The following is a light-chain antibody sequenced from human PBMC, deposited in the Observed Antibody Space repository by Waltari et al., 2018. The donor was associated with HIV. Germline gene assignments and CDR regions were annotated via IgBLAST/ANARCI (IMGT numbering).Light chain of an antibody. CDR3: CSYAGSYTLVV. CDR1: SRAVGGFTI. J-gene: IGLJ2*01. V-gene: IGLV2-11*02. CDR2: EVT. Sequence: QSALTQPRPVSGHPDKPVPLPCTGPSRAVGGFTIASWYQQHPGKAPKLMIYEVTKRPSGVPDRFSDSKFDNTASLTISGLQADDEADYYCCSYAGSYTLVVFGGGTKLTVL.